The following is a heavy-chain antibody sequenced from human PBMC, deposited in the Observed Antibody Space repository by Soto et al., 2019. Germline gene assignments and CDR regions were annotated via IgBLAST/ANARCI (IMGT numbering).Heavy chain of an antibody. D-gene: IGHD1-7*01. V-gene: IGHV3-7*01. CDR1: GFTFSSYW. CDR2: IKQDGSEK. Sequence: EVQLVESGGGLVQPGGSLRLSCAASGFTFSSYWMSWVRQAPGKGLEWVANIKQDGSEKYYVDSVKGRFTISRDNAKNSLYQQMNSWRAGDGALYSGATNRNSLHSGGQGTLFPVSS. J-gene: IGHJ5*01. CDR3: ATNRNSLHS.